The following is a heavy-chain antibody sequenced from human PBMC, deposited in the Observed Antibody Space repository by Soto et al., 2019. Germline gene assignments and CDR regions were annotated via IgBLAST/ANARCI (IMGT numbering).Heavy chain of an antibody. CDR3: ARSRIAAAGGALDY. J-gene: IGHJ4*02. Sequence: PSETLSLTCTVSGGSISSSSYCWGWIRQPPGKGLEWIGSIYYSGSTYYNPSLKSRVTISVDTSKNQFSLKLSSVTAADTAVYYCARSRIAAAGGALDYWGQGXLVTVYS. V-gene: IGHV4-39*01. CDR1: GGSISSSSYC. CDR2: IYYSGST. D-gene: IGHD6-13*01.